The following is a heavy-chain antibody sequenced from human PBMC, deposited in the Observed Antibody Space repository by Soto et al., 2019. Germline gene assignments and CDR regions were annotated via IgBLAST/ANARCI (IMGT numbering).Heavy chain of an antibody. CDR3: ARVGSSGYDFWSGYYTRMASYYMDV. J-gene: IGHJ6*03. CDR1: GYTFTSYD. Sequence: ASVKVSFKASGYTFTSYDINWVRQATGQRLEWKGWMNPNSGNTGYAQKFQGRVTMTRNTSISTAYMELSSLRSEDTAVYYCARVGSSGYDFWSGYYTRMASYYMDVWGKGTTVTVSS. CDR2: MNPNSGNT. V-gene: IGHV1-8*01. D-gene: IGHD3-3*01.